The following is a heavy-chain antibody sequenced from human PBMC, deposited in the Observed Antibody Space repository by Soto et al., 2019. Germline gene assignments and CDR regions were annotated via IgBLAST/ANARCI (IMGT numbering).Heavy chain of an antibody. J-gene: IGHJ4*02. CDR2: IYYSGST. CDR3: ARGGVVVTAKIIDY. V-gene: IGHV4-59*12. CDR1: GGSISSYY. D-gene: IGHD2-21*02. Sequence: SETLSLTCTVSGGSISSYYWSWIRQPPGKGLEWIGYIYYSGSTNYNPSLKSRVTISVDTSKNQFSLKLSSVTAADTAVYYCARGGVVVTAKIIDYWGQGTLVTVSS.